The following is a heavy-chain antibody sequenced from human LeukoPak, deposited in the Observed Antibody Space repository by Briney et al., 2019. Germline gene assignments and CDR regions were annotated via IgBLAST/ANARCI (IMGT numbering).Heavy chain of an antibody. CDR2: INTNTRNP. Sequence: GASVKVSCMASGYIFTNNAMNWVRQAPGQGLEWMGWINTNTRNPTYAQGFTGRFVFSLDTSVSTAYLQISSLKAEDTAVYYCARIRAPSSFGQRESDYWGQGTLVTVSS. V-gene: IGHV7-4-1*02. CDR3: ARIRAPSSFGQRESDY. CDR1: GYIFTNNA. J-gene: IGHJ4*02. D-gene: IGHD3-3*02.